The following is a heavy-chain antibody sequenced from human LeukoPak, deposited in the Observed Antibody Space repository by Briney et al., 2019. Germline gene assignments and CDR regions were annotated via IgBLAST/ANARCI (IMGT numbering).Heavy chain of an antibody. CDR1: GYTFTGYY. CDR2: INPNSGGT. J-gene: IGHJ4*02. Sequence: GASVKVSCKASGYTFTGYYMHWVRQAPGQGLEWMGWINPNSGGTNYAQKFQGWVTMTRDTSISTAYMELSRLRSDDTAVYYCARGIAAAGPLYYFDYWGQGTLVTVSS. V-gene: IGHV1-2*04. D-gene: IGHD6-13*01. CDR3: ARGIAAAGPLYYFDY.